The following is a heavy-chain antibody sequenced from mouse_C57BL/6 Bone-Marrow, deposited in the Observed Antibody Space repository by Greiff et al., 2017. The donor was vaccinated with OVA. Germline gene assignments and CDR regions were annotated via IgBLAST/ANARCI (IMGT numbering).Heavy chain of an antibody. CDR1: GFSLTSYG. J-gene: IGHJ4*01. V-gene: IGHV2-2*01. CDR2: IWSGGST. CDR3: VRMDGRSYAMDY. Sequence: VQLQQSGPGLVQPSQSLSITCTVSGFSLTSYGVHWVRQSPGKGLEWLGVIWSGGSTDYNAAFISRLSISKANSKSQVFFKMNSLQADDTAIYYCVRMDGRSYAMDYWGQGTSVTVSS.